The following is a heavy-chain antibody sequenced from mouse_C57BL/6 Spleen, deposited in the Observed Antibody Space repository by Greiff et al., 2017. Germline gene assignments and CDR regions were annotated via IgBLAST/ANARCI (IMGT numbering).Heavy chain of an antibody. Sequence: VQLQQSGAELVRPGASVKLSCTASGFNIKDYYMHWVKQRPEQGLEWIGRIDPEDGDTEYAPKFQGKATMTADTSSNTAYLQLSSLTSEDTAVYYCTTHGGAPAWFAYWGQGTLGTVAA. CDR2: IDPEDGDT. D-gene: IGHD1-1*02. V-gene: IGHV14-1*01. CDR3: TTHGGAPAWFAY. J-gene: IGHJ3*01. CDR1: GFNIKDYY.